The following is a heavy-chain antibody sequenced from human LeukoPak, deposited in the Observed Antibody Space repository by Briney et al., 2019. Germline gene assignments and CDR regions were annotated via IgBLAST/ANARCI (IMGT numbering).Heavy chain of an antibody. CDR1: GGSISSGSDY. CDR3: ARIGLGELSFLPEEAFDI. V-gene: IGHV4-61*02. D-gene: IGHD3-16*02. Sequence: SETLSLTCTVSGGSISSGSDYWSWIRQPAGKGLEWIGRVYFRGSTNYNPSLKSRVTISIDTSKNQFSLNVSSVTAADTAVYYCARIGLGELSFLPEEAFDIWGQGTMVTVSS. J-gene: IGHJ3*02. CDR2: VYFRGST.